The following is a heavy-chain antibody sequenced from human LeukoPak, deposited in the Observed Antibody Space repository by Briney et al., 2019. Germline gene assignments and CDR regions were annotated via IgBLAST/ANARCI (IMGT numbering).Heavy chain of an antibody. J-gene: IGHJ6*03. CDR3: AKAGRGYGDYVDYMDV. CDR2: ISGSGGST. CDR1: GFMLSSYA. Sequence: GGSLRLSCAASGFMLSSYAMSWVRQAPGKGLEWVSAISGSGGSTNYADPVKGRFTISRDNSKNTLYLQMNSLRAEDTAVYYCAKAGRGYGDYVDYMDVWGKGTTVTVSS. V-gene: IGHV3-23*01. D-gene: IGHD4-17*01.